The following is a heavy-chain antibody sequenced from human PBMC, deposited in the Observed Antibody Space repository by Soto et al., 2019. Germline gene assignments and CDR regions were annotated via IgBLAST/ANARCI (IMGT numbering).Heavy chain of an antibody. Sequence: PGGSRRRSWVTSGVPFSSFDMHWVCQAEGKGLEWVSGVGRLRDTHYTGSVRGRFTIPKDNAKNSLYLQMNSLTDGDTAVYFCARGRSNDFSSSPPPRFDPWGQGTLVTVSS. CDR3: ARGRSNDFSSSPPPRFDP. J-gene: IGHJ5*02. D-gene: IGHD2-21*02. V-gene: IGHV3-13*01. CDR2: VGRLRDT. CDR1: GVPFSSFD.